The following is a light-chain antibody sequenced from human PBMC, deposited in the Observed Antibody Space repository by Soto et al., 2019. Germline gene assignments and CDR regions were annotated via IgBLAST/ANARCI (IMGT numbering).Light chain of an antibody. Sequence: DIQMTQSPSSLSASVGDRVTITCRASQGISNYLAWYQQKPGKVPKLLIYAASTLQSGLPSRFSGSGSGTDFTLTISSLQPEDVATYYCQTYNSAPYTFGQETKLEIK. CDR3: QTYNSAPYT. V-gene: IGKV1-27*01. CDR1: QGISNY. J-gene: IGKJ2*01. CDR2: AAS.